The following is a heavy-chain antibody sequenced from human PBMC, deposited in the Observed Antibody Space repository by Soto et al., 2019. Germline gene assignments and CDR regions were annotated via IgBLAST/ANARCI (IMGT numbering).Heavy chain of an antibody. CDR2: ISGSGGST. D-gene: IGHD6-6*01. V-gene: IGHV3-23*01. CDR3: AKDYASGAYSSSSFYFDY. Sequence: GGSLRLSCAASGFTFSSYAMSWVRQAPGKGLEWVSAISGSGGSTYYADSVKGRFTISRDNSKNTLYLQMNSLRAEDTAVYYCAKDYASGAYSSSSFYFDYWGQGTLVTVSS. CDR1: GFTFSSYA. J-gene: IGHJ4*02.